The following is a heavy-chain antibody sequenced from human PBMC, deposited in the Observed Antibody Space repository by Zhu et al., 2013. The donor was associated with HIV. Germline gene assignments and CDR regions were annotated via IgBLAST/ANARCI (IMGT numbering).Heavy chain of an antibody. Sequence: QVQLVQSGAEVKKPGSSVKVSCKASGGTFSSYAISWVRQAPGQGLEWMGGIIPIFGTANYAQKFQGRVTITADKSTSTAYMELSSLRSEDTAVYYCARGLGYCSGGSCLTPVLYGMDVWGQGTTVTVSS. D-gene: IGHD2-15*01. J-gene: IGHJ6*02. CDR2: IIPIFGTA. CDR1: GGTFSSYA. V-gene: IGHV1-69*06. CDR3: ARGLGYCSGGSCLTPVLYGMDV.